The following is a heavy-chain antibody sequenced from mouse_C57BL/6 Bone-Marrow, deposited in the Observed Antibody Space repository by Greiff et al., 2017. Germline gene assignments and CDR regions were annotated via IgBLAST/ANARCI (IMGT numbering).Heavy chain of an antibody. Sequence: VHLVESGAELARPGASVKLSCKASGYTFTSYGISWVKQRTGQGLEWIGEIYPRSGNTSYNEKCKGKATLTADKSSSTGYMELRSVTSEDSAVYFCARWCAAQATLAYWGQGTLVTVSA. CDR3: ARWCAAQATLAY. CDR1: GYTFTSYG. J-gene: IGHJ3*01. V-gene: IGHV1-81*01. D-gene: IGHD3-2*02. CDR2: IYPRSGNT.